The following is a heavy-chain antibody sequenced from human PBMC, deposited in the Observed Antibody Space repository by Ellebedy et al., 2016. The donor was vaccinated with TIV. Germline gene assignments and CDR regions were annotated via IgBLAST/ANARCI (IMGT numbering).Heavy chain of an antibody. CDR3: AGLWFGDSPRDNSDY. J-gene: IGHJ4*02. CDR1: GFTFSAYG. V-gene: IGHV3-30*02. Sequence: GESLKTSCAASGFTFSAYGMHWVRQAPGKGLEWVTYIRYDGSNKYYADSVKGRFTISRDNSKNTLFLEMNSLRAEDTAIYYCAGLWFGDSPRDNSDYWGRGTLVTVSS. CDR2: IRYDGSNK. D-gene: IGHD3-10*01.